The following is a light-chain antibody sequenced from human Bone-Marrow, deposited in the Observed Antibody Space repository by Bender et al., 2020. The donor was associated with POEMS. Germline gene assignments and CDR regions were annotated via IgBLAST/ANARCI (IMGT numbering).Light chain of an antibody. Sequence: SYDLTQPPSVSVSPGQTARITCSGNALPMQYGYWYQHKAGQAPLMVIYKNKERPSGISERFSGASSGTTVTLIVSGVQAEDEADYCCQSADSSGTYMVFGGGTKLTVL. CDR3: QSADSSGTYMV. V-gene: IGLV3-25*03. CDR2: KNK. J-gene: IGLJ2*01. CDR1: ALPMQY.